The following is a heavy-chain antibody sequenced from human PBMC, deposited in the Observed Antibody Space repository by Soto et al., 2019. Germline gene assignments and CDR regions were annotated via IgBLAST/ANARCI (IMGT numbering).Heavy chain of an antibody. CDR1: GGSISSNNW. J-gene: IGHJ1*01. V-gene: IGHV4-4*02. CDR2: IYYSGST. D-gene: IGHD1-26*01. CDR3: ARSRSYYVEDFQK. Sequence: SETLSLTCAVSGGSISSNNWWSWVRQPPGKGLEWIGYIYYSGSTYYNPSLKSRVTISRATSKNQFYLKLSSVTAADTAVYYCARSRSYYVEDFQKWGQGTLVTVSS.